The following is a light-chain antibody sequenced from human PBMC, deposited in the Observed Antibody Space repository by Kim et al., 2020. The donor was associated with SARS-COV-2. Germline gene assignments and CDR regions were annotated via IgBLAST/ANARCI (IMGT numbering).Light chain of an antibody. CDR1: SSSIGSNT. V-gene: IGLV1-44*01. CDR2: TTN. J-gene: IGLJ7*01. Sequence: GQRVPISCSGSSSSIGSNTVSWYQQLPATAPKLLIYTTNHRPSGRPDRFSGSKSGTSASLAISGLQSEDEADYYCAAWNDSLNGPLFGGGTQLTVL. CDR3: AAWNDSLNGPL.